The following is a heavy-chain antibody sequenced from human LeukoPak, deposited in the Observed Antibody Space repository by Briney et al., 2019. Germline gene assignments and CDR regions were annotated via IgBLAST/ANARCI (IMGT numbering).Heavy chain of an antibody. CDR3: ARLGGGASGWYEGGGDFDC. CDR1: GFTFTTYG. CDR2: VSGSGAST. J-gene: IGHJ4*02. D-gene: IGHD6-19*01. V-gene: IGHV3-23*01. Sequence: GGSLRLSCAASGFTFTTYGMSWVRQAPGKGLEWVSTVSGSGASTYYADSVKGRFTISRDNSKNTLYLQMNSLRAEDTAVYYCARLGGGASGWYEGGGDFDCWGQGTLVTVS.